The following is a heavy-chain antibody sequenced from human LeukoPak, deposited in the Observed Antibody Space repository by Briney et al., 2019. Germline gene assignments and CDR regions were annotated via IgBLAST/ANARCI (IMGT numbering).Heavy chain of an antibody. CDR3: THQLGIGAFDI. V-gene: IGHV3-15*01. Sequence: PGGSLRLSCAASGFTFSYTWMNWVRQAPGKGLEWVGRIKSKTDGETTDYAAPVKGRFTISRDDSKDTLYLQMNSLKTEDTAVYYCTHQLGIGAFDIWGQGTLVTVSS. CDR2: IKSKTDGETT. J-gene: IGHJ3*02. D-gene: IGHD7-27*01. CDR1: GFTFSYTW.